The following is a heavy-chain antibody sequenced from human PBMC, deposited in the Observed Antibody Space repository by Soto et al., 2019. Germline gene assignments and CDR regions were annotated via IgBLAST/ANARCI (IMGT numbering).Heavy chain of an antibody. CDR3: ARERCSVGSCDLDS. V-gene: IGHV4-59*01. J-gene: IGHJ4*02. D-gene: IGHD2-15*01. Sequence: QVQLQESGPGLVKPSETLSLTCSVSGGSISNYYWSWIRQPPGKGLEWIGYMHHTGGNNYNPSLKSRVTISVDTSKNHFSLKLRSVSAADTALYYCARERCSVGSCDLDSWGPGTLVTVSS. CDR1: GGSISNYY. CDR2: MHHTGGN.